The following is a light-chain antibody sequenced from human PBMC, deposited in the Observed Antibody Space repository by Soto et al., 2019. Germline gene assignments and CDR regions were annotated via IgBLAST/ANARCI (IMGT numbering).Light chain of an antibody. CDR2: RNN. CDR3: AAWDDSLTGQV. J-gene: IGLJ3*02. Sequence: QSVLTQPPSASGTPGQRVTISCSGSSSNIGSNYVYWYQQLPGTAPKLLIYRNNQRPSGVPDRFSGSKSGTSASLDISGLRSEDEAHYYCAAWDDSLTGQVFGGGTKLTVL. V-gene: IGLV1-47*01. CDR1: SSNIGSNY.